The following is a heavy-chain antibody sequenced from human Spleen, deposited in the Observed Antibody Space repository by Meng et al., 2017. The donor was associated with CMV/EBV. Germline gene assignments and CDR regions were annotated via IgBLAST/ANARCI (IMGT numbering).Heavy chain of an antibody. D-gene: IGHD3-10*01. Sequence: GESLKISCAASGFTFSSYEMNWVRQAPGKGLEWVANIKQDGSEKYYVDSVKGRFTISRDNAKNSLYLQMNSLRAEDTAVYYCARDRYYGSGKSMDVWGQGTTVTVSS. CDR1: GFTFSSYE. CDR3: ARDRYYGSGKSMDV. V-gene: IGHV3-7*01. CDR2: IKQDGSEK. J-gene: IGHJ6*02.